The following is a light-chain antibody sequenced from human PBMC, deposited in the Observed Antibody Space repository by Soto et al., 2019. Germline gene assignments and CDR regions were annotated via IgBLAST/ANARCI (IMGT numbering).Light chain of an antibody. CDR2: DVS. J-gene: IGLJ1*01. CDR1: SSDVGGYNY. CDR3: SSYTSSSTLLYV. V-gene: IGLV2-14*01. Sequence: QSALTQPASVSGSPGQSITISCTGTSSDVGGYNYVSWYQQRPGKAPKLMIYDVSNRPSGVSNRFSGSKSGNTASLTISGLQAEDEADSYCSSYTSSSTLLYVFGTGTKLTVL.